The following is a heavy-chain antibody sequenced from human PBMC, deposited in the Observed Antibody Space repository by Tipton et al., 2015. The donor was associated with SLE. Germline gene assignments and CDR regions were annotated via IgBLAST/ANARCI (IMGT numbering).Heavy chain of an antibody. Sequence: TLSLTCAVSGYSISSGYYWGWIRQPPGKGLEWIGTIYHSGSTYYNPSLTSRLTISIDTSKNQFSLKLSSVTAADTAVYYCARHITIFGVVADYWGQGTLVSVSS. J-gene: IGHJ4*02. CDR3: ARHITIFGVVADY. CDR2: IYHSGST. V-gene: IGHV4-38-2*01. CDR1: GYSISSGYY. D-gene: IGHD3-3*01.